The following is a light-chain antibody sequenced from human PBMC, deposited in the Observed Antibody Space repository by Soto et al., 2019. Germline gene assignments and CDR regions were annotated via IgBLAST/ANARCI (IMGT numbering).Light chain of an antibody. CDR1: QSVSSN. V-gene: IGKV3D-15*01. CDR3: QQSYSSIT. CDR2: GAS. Sequence: EIVMTQSPATLSVSPGERATLSCRASQSVSSNLAWYQQKPGQAPRLLMYGASSRATGIPDRLSGSGSGTDLTLTISSLQPEDFATYYCQQSYSSITFGQGTRLEIK. J-gene: IGKJ5*01.